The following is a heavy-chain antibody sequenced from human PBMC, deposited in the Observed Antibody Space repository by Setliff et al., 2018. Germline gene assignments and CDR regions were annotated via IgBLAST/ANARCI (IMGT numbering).Heavy chain of an antibody. D-gene: IGHD6-19*01. CDR1: GGSISSYY. Sequence: PSETLSLTCTVSGGSISSYYWSWIRQPAGKGLEWIGRIYTSGSTNYNPSLKSRGTVSVDTSKNQFSLKLNSVTAADMAVYYCAREQWLDPPGYYYMDVWAKGTTVTVSS. V-gene: IGHV4-4*07. CDR2: IYTSGST. CDR3: AREQWLDPPGYYYMDV. J-gene: IGHJ6*03.